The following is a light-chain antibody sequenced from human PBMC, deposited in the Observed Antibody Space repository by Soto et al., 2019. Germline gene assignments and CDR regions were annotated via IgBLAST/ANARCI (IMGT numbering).Light chain of an antibody. Sequence: EIVLTQSPGTLSLSPGDRATLSCRASQSVGSTYLAWYQQKPGQAPRLLISGASSRATGIPDRFTGSGSETDFTPTISRLEPEDFAVYYCQQYVTSPWAFGQGTMVDIK. J-gene: IGKJ1*01. V-gene: IGKV3-20*01. CDR1: QSVGSTY. CDR2: GAS. CDR3: QQYVTSPWA.